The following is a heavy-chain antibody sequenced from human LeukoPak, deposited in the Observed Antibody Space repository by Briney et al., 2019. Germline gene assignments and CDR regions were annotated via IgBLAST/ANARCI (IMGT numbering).Heavy chain of an antibody. CDR2: IYYSGST. D-gene: IGHD3-22*01. CDR1: LGTINSYY. V-gene: IGHV4-59*01. Sequence: SETLSLTCTVSLGTINSYYWCWIRQPPGKGLEWIGYIYYSGSTNYNPSLKSRVTISVDTSKNQFYLKLSSVTAADPSVYDSAMGSWLLSYWGQGTLVTVSS. CDR3: AMGSWLLSY. J-gene: IGHJ4*02.